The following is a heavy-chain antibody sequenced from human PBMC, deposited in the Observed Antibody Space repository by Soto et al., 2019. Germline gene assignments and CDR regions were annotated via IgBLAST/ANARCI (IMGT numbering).Heavy chain of an antibody. V-gene: IGHV4-34*01. CDR3: TRGKLTENLRHFDY. J-gene: IGHJ4*02. D-gene: IGHD1-20*01. Sequence: SETLSLTCAVYGGSFSDYYWSWIRQPPGKGLEWIGEINHSGSTNYNPSLKSRVTISVDTSKNQFSLELSSVTAADTAVYYCTRGKLTENLRHFDYWGQGTLVTVSS. CDR1: GGSFSDYY. CDR2: INHSGST.